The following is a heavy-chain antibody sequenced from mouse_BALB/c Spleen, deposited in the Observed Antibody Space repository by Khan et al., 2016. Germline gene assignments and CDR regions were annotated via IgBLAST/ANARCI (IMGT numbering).Heavy chain of an antibody. CDR1: EYTFTNYG. V-gene: IGHV9-3*02. Sequence: QIQLVQSGPELKKPGETVKISCKASEYTFTNYGMNWVKQAPGKGLKWMGWINTNTGEPTYAEELKGRFSFSLEASASTAYLQINNLKNEDSATYFSSWADDCPYYAMDYWGQGTSVTVSS. CDR3: SWADDCPYYAMDY. D-gene: IGHD2-13*01. J-gene: IGHJ4*01. CDR2: INTNTGEP.